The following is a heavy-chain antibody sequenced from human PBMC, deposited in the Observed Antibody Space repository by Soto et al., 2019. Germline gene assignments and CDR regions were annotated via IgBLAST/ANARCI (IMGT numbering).Heavy chain of an antibody. CDR2: IWDDGSQK. Sequence: ESVGGVVQPGRSLRLSCAASGFSFSKYGMHWVRQAPGKGLEWVAVIWDDGSQKYYGDSVKGRFTISRDNSKNTLYLQMNSLRGEDTAVYYCARTGDLSCFLDYWGQGTLVTVSS. CDR1: GFSFSKYG. V-gene: IGHV3-33*01. CDR3: ARTGDLSCFLDY. D-gene: IGHD3-16*02. J-gene: IGHJ4*02.